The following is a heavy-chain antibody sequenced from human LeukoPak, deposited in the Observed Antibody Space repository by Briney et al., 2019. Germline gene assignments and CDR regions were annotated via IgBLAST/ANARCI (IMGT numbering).Heavy chain of an antibody. D-gene: IGHD3-10*01. J-gene: IGHJ4*02. CDR1: GFIFDDYA. CDR3: AKDRYGSGSYFTFDY. CDR2: ISWDGGST. Sequence: GGSLRLSCAASGFIFDDYAMHWVRQAPGKGLEWVSLISWDGGSTYYADSVKGRFTISRDNSKNSLYLQMNSLRAEDTALYYCAKDRYGSGSYFTFDYWGQGTLVTVSS. V-gene: IGHV3-43D*03.